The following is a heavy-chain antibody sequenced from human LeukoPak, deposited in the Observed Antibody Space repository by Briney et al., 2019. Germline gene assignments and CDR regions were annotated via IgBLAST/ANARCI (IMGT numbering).Heavy chain of an antibody. CDR1: GGSISSYS. CDR2: IYYSGST. D-gene: IGHD1-26*01. J-gene: IGHJ4*02. V-gene: IGHV4-59*08. Sequence: SETLSLTCTVSGGSISSYSWSWIRQPPGKGLQWIGYIYYSGSTNYNPSLKSRVTISLNTSKNRFSLKLSSVTAADTAVYYCARKVSGIYAIDYWGQGTLVTVSS. CDR3: ARKVSGIYAIDY.